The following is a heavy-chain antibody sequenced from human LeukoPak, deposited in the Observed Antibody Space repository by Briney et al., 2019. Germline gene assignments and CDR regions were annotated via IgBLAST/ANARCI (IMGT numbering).Heavy chain of an antibody. Sequence: GESLKISCKGSGYSFTTYWINWVRQMPGRGLEWMGLINPADSSTKYSPSFQGHVTISADKSISTAYLQWSSLKASDTAMYYCAIVWAYYYDSSGYYPSLWDYWGQGTLVTVSS. CDR2: INPADSST. CDR3: AIVWAYYYDSSGYYPSLWDY. V-gene: IGHV5-10-1*01. CDR1: GYSFTTYW. D-gene: IGHD3-22*01. J-gene: IGHJ4*02.